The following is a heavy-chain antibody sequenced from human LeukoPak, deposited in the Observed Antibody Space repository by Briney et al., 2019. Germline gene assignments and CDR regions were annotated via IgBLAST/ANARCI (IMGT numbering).Heavy chain of an antibody. V-gene: IGHV3-11*01. CDR1: GFTFSDHY. Sequence: GGSLRLSCAASGFTFSDHYMSWIRQAPGKGLEWVSYISSSGSTIYYADSVKGRFTISRDNAKNSLYLQMNSLRAEDTAVYYCARDGVTIFGVVDNWFDPWGQGTLVTVSS. J-gene: IGHJ5*02. D-gene: IGHD3-3*01. CDR3: ARDGVTIFGVVDNWFDP. CDR2: ISSSGSTI.